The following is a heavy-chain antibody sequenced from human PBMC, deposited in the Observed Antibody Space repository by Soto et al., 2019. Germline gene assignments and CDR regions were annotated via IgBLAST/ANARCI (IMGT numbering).Heavy chain of an antibody. Sequence: GGSLRLSCAASGFTFSSYSMNWVRQAPGKGLEWVSSISSSSSYIYYADSVKGRFTISRDNAKNSLYLQMNSLRAEDTAVYYCARAPTTGFPADYSMDDWGQGTTVTVSS. CDR2: ISSSSSYI. V-gene: IGHV3-21*01. J-gene: IGHJ6*02. CDR3: ARAPTTGFPADYSMDD. CDR1: GFTFSSYS. D-gene: IGHD4-17*01.